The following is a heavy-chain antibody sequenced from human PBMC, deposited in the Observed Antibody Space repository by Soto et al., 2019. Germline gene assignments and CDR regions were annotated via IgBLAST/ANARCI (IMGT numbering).Heavy chain of an antibody. J-gene: IGHJ6*02. Sequence: PVKVSCKAAGYTFTGYYMHWARQTPGQGLEWMVWVNPNGGGTNYAQKFQGWFTMTRDTSISTAYMELSRLRSDDTAVHYCATSGRNYCDFSSGLGYYGMDVWGQGTTVTVSS. CDR3: ATSGRNYCDFSSGLGYYGMDV. CDR1: GYTFTGYY. V-gene: IGHV1-2*04. CDR2: VNPNGGGT. D-gene: IGHD3-3*01.